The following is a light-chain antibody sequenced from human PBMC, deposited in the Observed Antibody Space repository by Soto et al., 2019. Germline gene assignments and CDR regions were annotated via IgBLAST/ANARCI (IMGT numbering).Light chain of an antibody. Sequence: EIVLTQSPATLSLSPGERATLSCRASQSVSSYLAWYQQKPGQAPRLLIYDASNRATGIPARSSGSGSGTEFTLTISSLEPEDFAVYYCQQRSNWPRTFGQGTQVEIK. CDR2: DAS. J-gene: IGKJ1*01. CDR1: QSVSSY. CDR3: QQRSNWPRT. V-gene: IGKV3-11*01.